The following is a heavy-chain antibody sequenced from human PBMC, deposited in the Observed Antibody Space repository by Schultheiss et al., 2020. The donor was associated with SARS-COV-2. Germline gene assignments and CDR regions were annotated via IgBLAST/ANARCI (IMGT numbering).Heavy chain of an antibody. CDR3: AKKVGAVADY. CDR1: GFTFSSYG. V-gene: IGHV3-33*06. J-gene: IGHJ4*02. Sequence: GESLKISCAASGFTFSSYGMHWVRQAPGKGLEWVAVIWYDGSNKYYADSVKGRFTISRDNSKNTLYLQMNSLRAEDTAVYYCAKKVGAVADYWGQGILVTVSS. D-gene: IGHD6-19*01. CDR2: IWYDGSNK.